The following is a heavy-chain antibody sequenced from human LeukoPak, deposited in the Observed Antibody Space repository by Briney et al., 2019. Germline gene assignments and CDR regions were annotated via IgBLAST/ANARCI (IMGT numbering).Heavy chain of an antibody. CDR2: IYYSGST. CDR1: GGSISSSSYY. Sequence: SETLSLTCTASGGSISSSSYYWGWIRQPPGKGLEWIGSIYYSGSTYYNPSLKSRVTISVDTSKNQFSLKLSSVTAADTAVYYCAELGITMIGGVWGKGTTVTISS. V-gene: IGHV4-39*01. CDR3: AELGITMIGGV. J-gene: IGHJ6*04. D-gene: IGHD3-10*02.